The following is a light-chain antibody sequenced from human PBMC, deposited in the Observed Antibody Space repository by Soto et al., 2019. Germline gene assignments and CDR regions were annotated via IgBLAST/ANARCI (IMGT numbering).Light chain of an antibody. CDR2: GAS. J-gene: IGKJ1*01. CDR1: QSVSNNY. Sequence: EIVLTQSPATLSLSPGERAILSCRASQSVSNNYLAWYQQKPGQAPRLLIYGASSRATGTPDRFSGSGSGTDFTLTISRLEPEDFAVYYCQQYGSSPLTFGQGTKGDIK. V-gene: IGKV3-20*01. CDR3: QQYGSSPLT.